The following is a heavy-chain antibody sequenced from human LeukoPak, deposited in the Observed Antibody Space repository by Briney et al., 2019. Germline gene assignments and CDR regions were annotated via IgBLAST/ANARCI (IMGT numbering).Heavy chain of an antibody. J-gene: IGHJ4*02. CDR3: AKKGYYDGSGYYMYYFDH. Sequence: GGSLRLSCAASGFTVSSNYMSWVRQAPGKGLEWVSVIYSGGSTYYADSVKGRFTISRDNSKNTLYLQMNSLRAEDTAVYYCAKKGYYDGSGYYMYYFDHWGQGTLVTVSS. V-gene: IGHV3-53*01. CDR2: IYSGGST. D-gene: IGHD3-22*01. CDR1: GFTVSSNY.